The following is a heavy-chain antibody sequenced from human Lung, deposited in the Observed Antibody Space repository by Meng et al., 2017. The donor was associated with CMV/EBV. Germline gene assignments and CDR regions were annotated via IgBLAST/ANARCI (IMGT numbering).Heavy chain of an antibody. J-gene: IGHJ6*02. CDR1: GYTFTTYD. Sequence: ASVXVSFKASGYTFTTYDINWVRQATGQGLEWMGWMNPNSGNTGYAQKFQGRVAMTRVTSISTAYMELSSLTSDDTAVYYCARTRIEVEPDGTKSKYYNYGTDVWXQGTXVTVSS. D-gene: IGHD2-15*01. V-gene: IGHV1-8*01. CDR2: MNPNSGNT. CDR3: ARTRIEVEPDGTKSKYYNYGTDV.